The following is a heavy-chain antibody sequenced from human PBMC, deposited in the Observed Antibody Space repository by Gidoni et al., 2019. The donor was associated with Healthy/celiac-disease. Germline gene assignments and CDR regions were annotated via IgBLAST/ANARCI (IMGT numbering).Heavy chain of an antibody. CDR1: GFSFSSYG. J-gene: IGHJ4*02. Sequence: QVQLVEAGGGVVQPGRSLGLSCAASGFSFSSYGMHWVRQAPGKGLEWVAVIWYDGSNKYSADSVKGRFTISRDNSKNTLYLQMNSLRAEDTAVYYCARSPRYFDWLSGLDYWGQGTLVTVSS. CDR3: ARSPRYFDWLSGLDY. D-gene: IGHD3-9*01. CDR2: IWYDGSNK. V-gene: IGHV3-33*01.